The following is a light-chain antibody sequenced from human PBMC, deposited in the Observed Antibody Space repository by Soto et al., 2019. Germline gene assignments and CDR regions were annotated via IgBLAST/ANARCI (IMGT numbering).Light chain of an antibody. J-gene: IGKJ4*01. CDR1: QSVGSK. V-gene: IGKV3-15*01. CDR2: GAS. Sequence: EMVMTQSPATLSVSPGERVTLSCRASQSVGSKVAWYQQKPGQAPSLLIYGASTRATEPPVRFSVSGSGTELTITISSLQSDDVAVYYCQQYRNYPPVIFGGGTKVAIK. CDR3: QQYRNYPPVI.